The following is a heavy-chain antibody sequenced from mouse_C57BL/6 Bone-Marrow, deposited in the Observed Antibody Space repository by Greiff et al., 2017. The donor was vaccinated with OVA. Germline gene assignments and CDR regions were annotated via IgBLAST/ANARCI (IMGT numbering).Heavy chain of an antibody. D-gene: IGHD2-3*01. J-gene: IGHJ3*01. CDR1: GYTFPRYW. CDR3: ARSRWSLFAY. CDR2: IHPNSGST. V-gene: IGHV1-64*01. Sequence: VQPQQPGAELVKPGGSVKFSCKASGYTFPRYWVPWVEQRPGQGLEGIGMIHPNSGSTNYNEKFKSKATLTVDKSSSTAYMQLSSLTSEDSAVYYCARSRWSLFAYWGQGTLVTVSA.